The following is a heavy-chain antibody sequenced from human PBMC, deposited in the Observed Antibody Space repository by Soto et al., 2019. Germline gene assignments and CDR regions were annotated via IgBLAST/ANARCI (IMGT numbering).Heavy chain of an antibody. J-gene: IGHJ6*02. CDR3: PTDQGYSNYYGIDV. CDR2: ISGSGSST. D-gene: IGHD4-4*01. Sequence: EVQLLESGGGLVQPGGSLRLSCAASGLTFSLYAMTWVRQAPGKGLDWVSAISGSGSSTYYADSVKGRFTTSRDNSKNTQVLQMACLRAEDTDADYCPTDQGYSNYYGIDVWGQGIPVNVSS. V-gene: IGHV3-23*01. CDR1: GLTFSLYA.